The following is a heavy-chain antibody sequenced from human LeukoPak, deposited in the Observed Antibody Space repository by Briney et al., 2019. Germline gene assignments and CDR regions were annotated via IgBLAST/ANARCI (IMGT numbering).Heavy chain of an antibody. CDR2: ITDSGGRA. D-gene: IGHD6-19*01. CDR1: GFTFSSYA. V-gene: IGHV3-23*01. Sequence: GGSLRLSCAASGFTFSSYAMSWVRQAPGKGLGWVSTITDSGGRAYYTDSVKGRFTISRDNSMNTLFLQMNSLRAEDTAEYYRVSGWYIDYWGQGTLVTVSS. CDR3: VSGWYIDY. J-gene: IGHJ4*02.